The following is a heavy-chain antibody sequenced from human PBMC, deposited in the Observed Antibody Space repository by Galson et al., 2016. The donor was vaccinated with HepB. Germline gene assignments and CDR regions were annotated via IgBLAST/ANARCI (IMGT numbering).Heavy chain of an antibody. CDR2: TYYRSKWWN. D-gene: IGHD2-21*01. V-gene: IGHV6-1*01. CDR1: GDSVSTNSGA. CDR3: ARAEANWDGGGDNWFDP. J-gene: IGHJ5*02. Sequence: CAISGDSVSTNSGAWNWIRQSPSRGLEWLGRTYYRSKWWNAYALSVKSRNTINPDTSKNQISLQLNSVTPEDTAVYYCARAEANWDGGGDNWFDPWGQGTLVTVSS.